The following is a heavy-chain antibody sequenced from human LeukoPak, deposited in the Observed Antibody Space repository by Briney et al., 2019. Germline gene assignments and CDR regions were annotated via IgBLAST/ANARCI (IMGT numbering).Heavy chain of an antibody. V-gene: IGHV4-4*07. Sequence: SETLSLTCSVSGGSISGYYWSWIRQPAGKGLEWIGNIYSSGSTNYNPSLKSRVTISVDTSKNQFSLKLSSVTAADTAVYYCARNTKRGYSYGHFDYWGQGTLVTVSS. CDR3: ARNTKRGYSYGHFDY. D-gene: IGHD5-18*01. CDR1: GGSISGYY. CDR2: IYSSGST. J-gene: IGHJ4*02.